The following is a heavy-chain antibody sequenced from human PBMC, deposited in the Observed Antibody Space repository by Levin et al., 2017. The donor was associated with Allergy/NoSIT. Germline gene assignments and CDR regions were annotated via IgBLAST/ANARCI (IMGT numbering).Heavy chain of an antibody. CDR3: AKDRRRHGDRYYYYGMDV. CDR2: ISGSGGST. CDR1: GFTFSSYA. J-gene: IGHJ6*02. D-gene: IGHD4-17*01. V-gene: IGHV3-23*01. Sequence: GGSLRLSCAASGFTFSSYAMSWVRQAPGKGLEWVSAISGSGGSTYYADSVKGRFTISRDNSKNTLYLQMNSLRAEDTAVYYCAKDRRRHGDRYYYYGMDVWGQGTTVTVSS.